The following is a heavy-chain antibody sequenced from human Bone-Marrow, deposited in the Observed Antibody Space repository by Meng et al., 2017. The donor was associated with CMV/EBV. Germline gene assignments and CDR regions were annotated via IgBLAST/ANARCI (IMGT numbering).Heavy chain of an antibody. CDR3: ARDVSYGAGSYYYYYGLDV. CDR1: GGSISSYY. CDR2: IYYSGSS. Sequence: SETLSLTCTVSGGSISSYYWSWIRQPPGKGLEWIGYIYYSGSSDYNPSLKSRVTISVDTSKNQFSLKLSSVTAADTAVYYCARDVSYGAGSYYYYYGLDVWGQGTTVTVSS. V-gene: IGHV4-59*01. D-gene: IGHD3-10*01. J-gene: IGHJ6*02.